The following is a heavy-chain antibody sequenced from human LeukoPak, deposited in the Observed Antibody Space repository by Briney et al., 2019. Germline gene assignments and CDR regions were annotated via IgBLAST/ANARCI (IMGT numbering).Heavy chain of an antibody. J-gene: IGHJ4*02. CDR1: GGSINSGSYY. CDR2: IYTSGST. D-gene: IGHD3-22*01. CDR3: AKAVVPVISQHYFDY. Sequence: SETLSLTCTVSGGSINSGSYYWSWIRQPAGKGLEWIGRIYTSGSTNYNPSLKSRVTISVDTSKNQFSLKLSSVTAADTAVYYCAKAVVPVISQHYFDYWGQGTLVTVSS. V-gene: IGHV4-61*02.